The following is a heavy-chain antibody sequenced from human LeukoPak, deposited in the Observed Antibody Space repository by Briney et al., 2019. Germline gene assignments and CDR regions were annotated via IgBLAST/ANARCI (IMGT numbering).Heavy chain of an antibody. D-gene: IGHD3-22*01. Sequence: GSLRLSCVGSGFTFSTYWMSWVRQPPGKGLEWVTNIKQDGSKEVYEDSVKGRFTVSRDNAKNSTYLQMNSLRVEDTAVYYCARDPYGGGGYGAFDIWGQGTMVTVSS. CDR2: IKQDGSKE. V-gene: IGHV3-7*01. CDR3: ARDPYGGGGYGAFDI. CDR1: GFTFSTYW. J-gene: IGHJ3*02.